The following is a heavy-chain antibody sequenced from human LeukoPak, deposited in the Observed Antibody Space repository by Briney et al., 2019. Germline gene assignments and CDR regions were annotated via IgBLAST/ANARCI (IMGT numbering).Heavy chain of an antibody. Sequence: SETLSLTCTVSGGSISSGSYYWSWIRQPAGKGREWIGRIYTSGSTNYNPSLKSRVTISVDTSKNQFSLKLSSVTAADTAVYYCARTGIAAAATDDAFDIWGQGTMVTVSS. CDR3: ARTGIAAAATDDAFDI. CDR1: GGSISSGSYY. D-gene: IGHD6-13*01. CDR2: IYTSGST. J-gene: IGHJ3*02. V-gene: IGHV4-61*02.